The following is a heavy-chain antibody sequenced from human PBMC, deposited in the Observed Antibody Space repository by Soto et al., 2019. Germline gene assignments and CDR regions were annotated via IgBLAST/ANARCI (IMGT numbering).Heavy chain of an antibody. J-gene: IGHJ4*02. CDR1: GFTFSSYS. V-gene: IGHV3-48*01. CDR2: IGSSSSTI. D-gene: IGHD2-15*01. CDR3: ATLCSGGSCSH. Sequence: GGSLRLSCAASGFTFSSYSMNWVRQAPGKGLEWVSYIGSSSSTIYYADSVKGRFTISRDNAKNSLYLQMNSLRAEDTAVYYCATLCSGGSCSHWGQGT.